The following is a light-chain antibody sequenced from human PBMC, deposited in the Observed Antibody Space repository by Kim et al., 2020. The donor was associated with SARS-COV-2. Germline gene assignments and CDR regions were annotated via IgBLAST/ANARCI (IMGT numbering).Light chain of an antibody. CDR3: QQSYSTPPT. V-gene: IGKV1-39*01. CDR1: QNISIL. Sequence: DIQLTQSPSSLSASVGDRVTITCRAGQNISILLNWYQQKPGKAPKLLISGAPSLRSGVPSRFSGSGSGTDFTLTISSLQPEDFATYYCQQSYSTPPTFGQGTKVDIK. CDR2: GAP. J-gene: IGKJ1*01.